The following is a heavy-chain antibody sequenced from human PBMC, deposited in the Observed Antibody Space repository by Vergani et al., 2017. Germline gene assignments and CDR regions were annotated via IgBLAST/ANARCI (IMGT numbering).Heavy chain of an antibody. CDR2: INHSGST. J-gene: IGHJ4*02. Sequence: QVQLQQWGAGLLKPSETLSLTCAVYGGSFSGYYWSWIRQPPGKGLEWIGEINHSGSTNYNPSLKSRVTISVDTSKNQFSLKLRSVTAADTAVYYCARSVFWSGYYIVRAYYFDYWGQGTLVTVSS. V-gene: IGHV4-34*01. CDR1: GGSFSGYY. D-gene: IGHD3-3*01. CDR3: ARSVFWSGYYIVRAYYFDY.